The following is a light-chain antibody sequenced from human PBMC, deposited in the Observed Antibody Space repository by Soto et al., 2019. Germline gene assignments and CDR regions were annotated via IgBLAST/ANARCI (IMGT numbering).Light chain of an antibody. V-gene: IGKV1-39*01. CDR2: AAS. Sequence: DIQMTQSPSSLSASVGDSVTITSRASQSISSYINWYQQKRGKAPKLLIYAASSLQSVVPSRFSGSGSGTYFTLTLSILQPEDFATYYWQHSYSTSITFGQGTRLEIK. CDR3: QHSYSTSIT. CDR1: QSISSY. J-gene: IGKJ5*01.